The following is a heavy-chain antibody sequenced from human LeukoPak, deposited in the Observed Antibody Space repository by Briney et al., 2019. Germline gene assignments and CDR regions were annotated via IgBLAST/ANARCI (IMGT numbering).Heavy chain of an antibody. D-gene: IGHD1-14*01. V-gene: IGHV3-74*01. CDR3: ARGGPGAYFDY. CDR2: INGDGRET. J-gene: IGHJ4*02. CDR1: GFTFSTYW. Sequence: PGGSLSLFCVVSGFTFSTYWMHSVRQAPGKGLVWVSRINGDGRETTYGDSVKGRFTISRDNAKNTLFLQMNSLRAEDTAVFYCARGGPGAYFDYWGQGTLVTVSS.